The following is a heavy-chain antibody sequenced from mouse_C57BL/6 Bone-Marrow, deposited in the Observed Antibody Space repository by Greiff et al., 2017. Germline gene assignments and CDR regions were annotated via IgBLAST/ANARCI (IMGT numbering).Heavy chain of an antibody. CDR1: GYTFTSYD. V-gene: IGHV1-85*01. D-gene: IGHD1-1*01. CDR2: IYPRDGST. J-gene: IGHJ1*03. Sequence: QVQLQQSGPELVKPGASVKLSCTASGYTFTSYDINWVKQRPGQGLEWIGWIYPRDGSTKYNEKFKGKATLTVDTSSSTAYMELHRLTSEDSAVYFCARDYGSSYWYFDVWGTGTTVTVSS. CDR3: ARDYGSSYWYFDV.